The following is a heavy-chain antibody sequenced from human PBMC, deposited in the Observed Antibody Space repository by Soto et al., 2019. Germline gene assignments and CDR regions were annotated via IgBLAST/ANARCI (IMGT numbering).Heavy chain of an antibody. CDR2: ISGGGSNT. D-gene: IGHD4-4*01. Sequence: GGSLRLSCAASGFPFSGYAMAWVRQATGKGLEWVSGISGGGSNTFYADSVKGRFTISRDNSKNTLLLQMNSLGDEDTAVYYCAKDSNKYSSSLRGRYFDYWGQGIGVTVSS. V-gene: IGHV3-23*01. J-gene: IGHJ4*02. CDR3: AKDSNKYSSSLRGRYFDY. CDR1: GFPFSGYA.